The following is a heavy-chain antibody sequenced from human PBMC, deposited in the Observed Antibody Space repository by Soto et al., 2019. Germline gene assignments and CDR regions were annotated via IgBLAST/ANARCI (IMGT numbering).Heavy chain of an antibody. CDR3: ARLEIGNYWYFDL. Sequence: QLQLQESGSGLVKPSQTLSLTCAVSGGSISSGGYTWSWIRQPPGKGLEWIGYIYHSGSTYYNPSLKSRVTISVDRPKNQFSLKLSSVTAADTAVYYCARLEIGNYWYFDLWGRGTLVTVSS. CDR2: IYHSGST. D-gene: IGHD3-22*01. V-gene: IGHV4-30-2*01. J-gene: IGHJ2*01. CDR1: GGSISSGGYT.